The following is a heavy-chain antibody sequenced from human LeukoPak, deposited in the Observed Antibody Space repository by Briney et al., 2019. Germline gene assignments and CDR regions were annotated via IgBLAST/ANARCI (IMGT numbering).Heavy chain of an antibody. CDR2: VSGSGGTT. J-gene: IGHJ4*02. CDR3: ATPATGTTFGY. V-gene: IGHV3-23*01. D-gene: IGHD1-1*01. CDR1: GFTLSSYG. Sequence: GGSLRLSCAASGFTLSSYGMGWVRQAPGKGLEWVSAVSGSGGTTHYADSVKGRFTISRDNSKNTMYLQMNSLRAEDTAVYYCATPATGTTFGYWGQGTLVTVSS.